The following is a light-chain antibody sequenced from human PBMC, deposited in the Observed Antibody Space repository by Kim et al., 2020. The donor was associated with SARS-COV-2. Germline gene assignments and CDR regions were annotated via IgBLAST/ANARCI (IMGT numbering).Light chain of an antibody. CDR3: QQYNNWPPVT. J-gene: IGKJ5*01. CDR2: GAS. Sequence: EIVMTQSPATLSVSPGERATLSCRASQSVSSNLAWYQQKPGQAPRLLIHGASTRANGIPARFSGSESGTEFTLTISSLQSEDFAVYYCQQYNNWPPVTFGQGTRLEIK. V-gene: IGKV3-15*01. CDR1: QSVSSN.